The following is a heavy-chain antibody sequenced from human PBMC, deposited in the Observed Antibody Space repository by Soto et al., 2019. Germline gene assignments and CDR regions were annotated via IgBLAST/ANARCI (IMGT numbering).Heavy chain of an antibody. CDR2: ISAYNGNT. J-gene: IGHJ6*02. CDR3: ARDLLAYCGGDCRYYYYGMDV. V-gene: IGHV1-18*01. CDR1: GYTFTSYG. Sequence: QVQLVQSGAEVKKPGASVKVSCKASGYTFTSYGISWVRQAPGQGLEWMGWISAYNGNTNYAQKLQGRVTMTTDTATSTAYMELRSLRSDDTAVYYCARDLLAYCGGDCRYYYYGMDVWGQGTTVTVSS. D-gene: IGHD2-21*02.